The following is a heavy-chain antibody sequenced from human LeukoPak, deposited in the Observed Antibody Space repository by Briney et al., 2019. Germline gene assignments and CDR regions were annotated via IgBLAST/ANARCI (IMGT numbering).Heavy chain of an antibody. D-gene: IGHD5-24*01. V-gene: IGHV3-23*01. J-gene: IGHJ4*02. CDR2: ISSRGSGGTT. CDR1: GFTFSSSA. CDR3: AKSGYNRFDY. Sequence: GGSLSLSCALSGFTFSSSAMSWVRQAPGKGLEWVSNISSRGSGGTTYYADSVKGRFTISRDSSKNNLYLQMNSLRAEDTAVYYCAKSGYNRFDYWGQGTLVTVSS.